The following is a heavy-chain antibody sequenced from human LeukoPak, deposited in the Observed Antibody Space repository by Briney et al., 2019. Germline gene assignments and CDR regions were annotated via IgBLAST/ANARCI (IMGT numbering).Heavy chain of an antibody. J-gene: IGHJ4*02. CDR2: INPNSGGA. V-gene: IGHV1-2*02. D-gene: IGHD1-26*01. CDR1: GYTFTDYY. CDR3: ARDQGATTFGFDY. Sequence: ASVKVSCKASGYTFTDYYMHWVRQAPGQGLEWMGWINPNSGGANFAQKFQGRVTMTRDTFISTAYMELSRLRSDDTAVYYCARDQGATTFGFDYWGQGTLVTVSS.